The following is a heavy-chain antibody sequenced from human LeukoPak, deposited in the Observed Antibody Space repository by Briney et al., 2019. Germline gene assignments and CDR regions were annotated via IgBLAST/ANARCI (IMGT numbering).Heavy chain of an antibody. D-gene: IGHD2-21*02. J-gene: IGHJ5*02. CDR3: AKAMDAIVVVTVIQT. Sequence: PGRSLRLSCAASGITFSRYGMHWVRQAPGKGLEWVAVISYDGSYKYYADSVKGRFTISRDNSKNTLSLQMNSLRGEDTAVYYCAKAMDAIVVVTVIQTWGQGTLVTVSS. V-gene: IGHV3-30*18. CDR1: GITFSRYG. CDR2: ISYDGSYK.